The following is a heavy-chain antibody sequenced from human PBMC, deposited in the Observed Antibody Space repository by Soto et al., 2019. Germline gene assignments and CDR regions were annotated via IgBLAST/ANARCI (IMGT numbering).Heavy chain of an antibody. CDR3: AKGWPMDV. D-gene: IGHD2-15*01. CDR1: GFTFSSYG. V-gene: IGHV3-30*18. CDR2: ISYDGSNK. J-gene: IGHJ6*02. Sequence: GGSLRLSCAASGFTFSSYGMHWVRQAPGKGLEWVAVISYDGSNKYYADSVKGRFTISRDNSKNTLYLQMNSLRAEDTAVDYCAKGWPMDVWGQGTTVTVSS.